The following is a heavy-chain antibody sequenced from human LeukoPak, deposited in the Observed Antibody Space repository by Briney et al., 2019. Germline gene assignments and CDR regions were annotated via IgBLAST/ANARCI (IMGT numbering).Heavy chain of an antibody. CDR3: ANEYSKGDV. CDR2: IHHDGSEK. CDR1: GLTFSSSW. J-gene: IGHJ3*01. D-gene: IGHD6-6*01. Sequence: PTGGSLRLSCAASGLTFSSSWMTWVRQVPGKGLEWVGNIHHDGSEKNYVDSVKGRFTISRDNSKNTLYLQMNSLRAEDTAVYYCANEYSKGDVWGQGTMVTVSS. V-gene: IGHV3-7*03.